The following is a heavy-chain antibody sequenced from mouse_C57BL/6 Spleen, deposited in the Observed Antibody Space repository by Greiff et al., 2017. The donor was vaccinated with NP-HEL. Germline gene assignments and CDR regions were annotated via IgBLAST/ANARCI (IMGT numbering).Heavy chain of an antibody. J-gene: IGHJ2*01. CDR1: GYTFTSYG. V-gene: IGHV1-58*01. D-gene: IGHD2-1*01. CDR3: ASYYGNYASFDY. CDR2: IYIGNGYT. Sequence: EVKVVESGAELVRPGSSVKMSCKTSGYTFTSYGINWVKQRPGQGLEWIGYIYIGNGYTEYNEKFKGKATLTSDTSSSTAYMQLSSLTSEDSAIYFCASYYGNYASFDYWGQGTTLTVSS.